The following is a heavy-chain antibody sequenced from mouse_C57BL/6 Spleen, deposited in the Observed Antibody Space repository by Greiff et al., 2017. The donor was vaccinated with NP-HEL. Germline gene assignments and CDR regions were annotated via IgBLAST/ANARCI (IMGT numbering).Heavy chain of an antibody. D-gene: IGHD4-1*01. Sequence: EVQLQQSGPELVKPGASVKISCKASGYSFTGYYMNWVKQSPEQSLEWIGEINPSTGGTTYNQKFKAKATLTVDKSSSTAYMQLKSLTSEDSAVYSCAKEDWDYYFDYWGQGTTLTVSS. CDR1: GYSFTGYY. V-gene: IGHV1-42*01. CDR2: INPSTGGT. J-gene: IGHJ2*01. CDR3: AKEDWDYYFDY.